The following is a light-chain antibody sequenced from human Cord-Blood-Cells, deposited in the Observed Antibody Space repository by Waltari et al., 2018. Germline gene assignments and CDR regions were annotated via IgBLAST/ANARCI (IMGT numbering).Light chain of an antibody. CDR2: DVS. CDR1: SRDVGGYNY. V-gene: IGLV2-14*03. Sequence: QSALTQPASVSGSPGQSITISCTGTSRDVGGYNYVSWYQQHPGKAPKLMIYDVSNRPTGVSIRFSRSKSGNTASLTISGLQADDEADHYLGAYTRSSTYVFGTGTKVTVL. CDR3: GAYTRSSTYV. J-gene: IGLJ1*01.